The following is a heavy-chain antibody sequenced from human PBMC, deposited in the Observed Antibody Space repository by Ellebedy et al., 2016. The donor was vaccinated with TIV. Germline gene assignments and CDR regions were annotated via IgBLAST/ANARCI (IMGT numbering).Heavy chain of an antibody. Sequence: GGSLRLSXAASGFTFSSYDMHWVRQATGKGLEWVSAIGTAGDTYYADSVKGRFTISRDNSKNTLYLQMNSLRAEDTAVYYCAKDGYSSSWYAAMDVWGKGTTVTVSS. D-gene: IGHD6-13*01. CDR1: GFTFSSYD. J-gene: IGHJ6*03. CDR3: AKDGYSSSWYAAMDV. V-gene: IGHV3-13*01. CDR2: IGTAGDT.